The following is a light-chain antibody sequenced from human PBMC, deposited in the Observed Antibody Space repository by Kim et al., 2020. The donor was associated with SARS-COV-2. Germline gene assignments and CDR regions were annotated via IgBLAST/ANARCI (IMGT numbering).Light chain of an antibody. J-gene: IGKJ5*01. CDR3: QQFNYLIT. CDR2: AAS. Sequence: SASVGARVTITCRASQGINSALAWYQQKPGKGPKLLIYAASFLESGVPSRFSGSGSGTDFTLTITSLQPEDSATYYCQQFNYLITFGQGTRLEIK. V-gene: IGKV1D-13*01. CDR1: QGINSA.